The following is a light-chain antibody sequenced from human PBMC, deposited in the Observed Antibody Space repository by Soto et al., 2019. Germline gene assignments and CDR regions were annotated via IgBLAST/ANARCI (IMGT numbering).Light chain of an antibody. V-gene: IGKV3-15*01. CDR2: GAS. CDR3: QQYNNWPIT. CDR1: QSVSSY. J-gene: IGKJ1*01. Sequence: IVLTQSPATLSLSPGERATLSCRASQSVSSYLAWYQQKPGQAPRLLIYGASTRATGIPARFSGSGSGTEFTLTISSLQSEDFEVYYCQQYNNWPITFGQGTKVDIK.